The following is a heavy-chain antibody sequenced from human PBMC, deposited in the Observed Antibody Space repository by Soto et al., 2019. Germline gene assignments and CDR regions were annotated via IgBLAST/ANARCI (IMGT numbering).Heavy chain of an antibody. Sequence: GGSLRLSCAASGFTLSSYWMSWVRQAPGKGLEWVANIKQDGSEKYYVDSVKGRFTISRDNAKNSLYLQMNSLRAEDTAVYYCARDLGYCSGGSCYRPDWFDPWGQGTLVTVSS. CDR2: IKQDGSEK. V-gene: IGHV3-7*01. D-gene: IGHD2-15*01. CDR1: GFTLSSYW. J-gene: IGHJ5*02. CDR3: ARDLGYCSGGSCYRPDWFDP.